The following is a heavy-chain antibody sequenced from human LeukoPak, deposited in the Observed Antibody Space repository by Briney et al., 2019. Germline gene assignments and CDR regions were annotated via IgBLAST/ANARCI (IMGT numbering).Heavy chain of an antibody. V-gene: IGHV3-74*01. CDR2: IKSDGRTT. CDR1: GFTFSSHL. Sequence: PGGSLRLFCAASGFTFSSHLMHWVRQAPGKGLVWVSRIKSDGRTTDYADSVKGRFTISRDNAKNTLYPQMNSLTADDTAVYYCARGYTGTQYGEVYWGQGTLVTVSS. D-gene: IGHD1-26*01. CDR3: ARGYTGTQYGEVY. J-gene: IGHJ4*02.